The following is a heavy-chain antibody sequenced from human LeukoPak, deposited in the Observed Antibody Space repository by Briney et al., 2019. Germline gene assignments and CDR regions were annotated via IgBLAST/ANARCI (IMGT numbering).Heavy chain of an antibody. D-gene: IGHD4-17*01. CDR2: ISGCGGST. J-gene: IGHJ5*02. V-gene: IGHV3-23*01. CDR3: AYGGYGDYAGSVDP. Sequence: GGSLRLSCAASGFTFNSYPMRWVPQAPGKGLEWVSAISGCGGSTYYADSVKGRFTISRDNSKNTLYLQMNSLRAEDTAVYYCAYGGYGDYAGSVDPWGQGTLVTVSS. CDR1: GFTFNSYP.